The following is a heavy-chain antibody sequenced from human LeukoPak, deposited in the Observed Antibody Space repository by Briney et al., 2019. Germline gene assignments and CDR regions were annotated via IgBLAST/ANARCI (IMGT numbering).Heavy chain of an antibody. Sequence: GGSLRLSCAASGFTFSSYSMNWVRQAPGKGLEWVSYISSSSITIYYADSVKGRFTISRDNAKNSLYLQMNSLRAEDTAVYYCAREVGADEFDYWGQGTLVTVSS. CDR3: AREVGADEFDY. CDR2: ISSSSITI. V-gene: IGHV3-48*01. D-gene: IGHD1-26*01. J-gene: IGHJ4*02. CDR1: GFTFSSYS.